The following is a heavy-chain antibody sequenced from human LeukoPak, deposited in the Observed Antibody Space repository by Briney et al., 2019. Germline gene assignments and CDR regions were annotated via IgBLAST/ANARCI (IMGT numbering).Heavy chain of an antibody. CDR2: IWYDGSNK. CDR1: GFTFSSYW. D-gene: IGHD6-13*01. V-gene: IGHV3-33*08. CDR3: ARDVDSSSWYDYYYYYGMDV. Sequence: PGGSLRLSCAASGFTFSSYWMNWARQAPGKGLEWVAVIWYDGSNKYYADSVKGRFTISRDNSKNTLYLQMNSLRAEDTAVYYCARDVDSSSWYDYYYYYGMDVWGQGTTVTVSS. J-gene: IGHJ6*02.